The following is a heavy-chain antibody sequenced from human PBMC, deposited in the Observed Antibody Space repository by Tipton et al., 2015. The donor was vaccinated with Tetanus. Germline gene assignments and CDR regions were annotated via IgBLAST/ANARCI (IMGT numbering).Heavy chain of an antibody. V-gene: IGHV4-34*01. Sequence: TLSLTCAVYGGSFSGYYWGWIRQPPGKGLEWIGEINHSGSTNYNPSLKSRVTISVDTSKNQFSLQLNSVTPEDTAVYYCARGVGLSSGWYKSDYFDYWGQGTLVTVSS. CDR2: INHSGST. CDR1: GGSFSGYY. J-gene: IGHJ4*02. CDR3: ARGVGLSSGWYKSDYFDY. D-gene: IGHD6-19*01.